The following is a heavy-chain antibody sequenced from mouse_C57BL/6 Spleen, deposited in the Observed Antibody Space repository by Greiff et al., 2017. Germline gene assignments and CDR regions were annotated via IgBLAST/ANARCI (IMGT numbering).Heavy chain of an antibody. D-gene: IGHD2-4*01. J-gene: IGHJ4*01. CDR2: IDPASGNP. CDR3: ARSGCEYDEGDCAIDY. CDR1: GSNIKNTY. V-gene: IGHV14-3*01. Sequence: VQLQQSVAELVRPGASVKLSCTASGSNIKNTYMHWVKQRPEQGLEWIGGIDPASGNPKYAPKFQGKATITADTSSNTAYLQPSSLTSEDTAVYYCARSGCEYDEGDCAIDYWGQGTTVTVSS.